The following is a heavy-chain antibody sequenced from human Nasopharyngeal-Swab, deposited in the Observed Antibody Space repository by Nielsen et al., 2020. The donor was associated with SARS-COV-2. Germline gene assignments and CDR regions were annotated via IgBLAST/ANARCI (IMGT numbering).Heavy chain of an antibody. CDR2: ISSSGTST. D-gene: IGHD6-19*01. J-gene: IGHJ4*02. V-gene: IGHV1-46*01. CDR3: AGEGSGEKKFDF. Sequence: WVRQAHGQGLEWMAYISSSGTSTNYAPNIQGRVTMTRDTATSTIYMELSSLTSEDTAVYYCAGEGSGEKKFDFWGQGTLVTVSS.